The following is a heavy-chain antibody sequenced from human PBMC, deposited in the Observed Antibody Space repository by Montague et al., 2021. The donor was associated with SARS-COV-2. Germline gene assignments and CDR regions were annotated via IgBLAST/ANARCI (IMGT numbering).Heavy chain of an antibody. CDR1: GGSISGYY. V-gene: IGHV4-59*08. CDR3: ATHRQHHNH. Sequence: SETLSLTCTVSGGSISGYYWTWIRQPLGKGLEWIGYIFYNGDTNYNPSLKSRVSISVDTSKNQFSLKLIAVTAADTAVYFCATHRQHHNHWGQGAMVAVSS. CDR2: IFYNGDT. J-gene: IGHJ5*02. D-gene: IGHD6-13*01.